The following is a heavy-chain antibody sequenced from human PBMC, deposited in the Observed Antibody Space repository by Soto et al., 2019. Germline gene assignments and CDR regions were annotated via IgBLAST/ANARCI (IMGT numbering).Heavy chain of an antibody. D-gene: IGHD3-22*01. CDR1: GFTFSSYA. CDR3: AKAPTTYYYDSSGYFVNTPPDY. CDR2: ISGSGGST. J-gene: IGHJ4*02. Sequence: GGSLRLSCAASGFTFSSYAMSWVRQAPGKGLEWVSAISGSGGSTYYADSRKGRFTIASDNSKNTMYLQMNSLRAEDTAVYYCAKAPTTYYYDSSGYFVNTPPDYWGQGTLVTVSS. V-gene: IGHV3-23*01.